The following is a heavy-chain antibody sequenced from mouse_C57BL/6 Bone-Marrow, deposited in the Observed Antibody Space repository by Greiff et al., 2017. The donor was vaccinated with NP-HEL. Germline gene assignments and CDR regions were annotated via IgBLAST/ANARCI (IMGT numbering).Heavy chain of an antibody. CDR1: GFNIKDDY. J-gene: IGHJ3*01. Sequence: VQLKQSGAELVRPGASVKLSCTASGFNIKDDYMHWVKQRPEQGLEWIGWIDPENGDTEYASKFQGKATITADTSSNTAYLQLSSLTSEDTAVYYCTTDEYDPSWFAYCGQGTLVTVSA. CDR3: TTDEYDPSWFAY. V-gene: IGHV14-4*01. CDR2: IDPENGDT. D-gene: IGHD2-4*01.